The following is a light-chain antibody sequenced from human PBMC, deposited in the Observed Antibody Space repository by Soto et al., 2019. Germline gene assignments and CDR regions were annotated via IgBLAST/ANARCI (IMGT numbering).Light chain of an antibody. CDR3: CSYAGSYSVV. Sequence: QSALTQPRSVYGSPGQSVTISCTGTSSDVGGYNYVSWYQQHPGKAPKLMIYDVSKWPSGVPDRFSGSKSGNTASLTISGLQAEDEADYYCCSYAGSYSVVFGGGTKLTVL. J-gene: IGLJ2*01. CDR2: DVS. CDR1: SSDVGGYNY. V-gene: IGLV2-11*01.